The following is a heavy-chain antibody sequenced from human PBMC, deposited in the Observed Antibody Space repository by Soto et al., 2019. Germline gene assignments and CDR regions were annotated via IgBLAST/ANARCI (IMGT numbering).Heavy chain of an antibody. CDR3: TTYDFIWGSDRYRWPY. J-gene: IGHJ4*02. V-gene: IGHV3-15*01. D-gene: IGHD3-16*02. Sequence: PGGSLRLSCAASGFSLSNARVSWVRQAPGKGLEWVARIITETDGGTTDYAAPVRGRFTISRDDSKNTLYLQMSSLKTEDTAVYYCTTYDFIWGSDRYRWPYWGQGTLVTVTS. CDR1: GFSLSNAR. CDR2: IITETDGGTT.